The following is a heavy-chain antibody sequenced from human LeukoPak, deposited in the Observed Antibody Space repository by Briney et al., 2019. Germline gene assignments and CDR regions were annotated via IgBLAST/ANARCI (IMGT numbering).Heavy chain of an antibody. V-gene: IGHV4-4*02. Sequence: SETLSLTCAVSGGPISSSNWWSWVRQPPGKGLEWIGEIYHSGSTNYNPSLKSRVTISVDKSKNQFSLKLSSVTVADTAVYYCARDGDTAMAPFDYWGQGTLVTVSS. D-gene: IGHD5-18*01. CDR3: ARDGDTAMAPFDY. CDR2: IYHSGST. CDR1: GGPISSSNW. J-gene: IGHJ4*02.